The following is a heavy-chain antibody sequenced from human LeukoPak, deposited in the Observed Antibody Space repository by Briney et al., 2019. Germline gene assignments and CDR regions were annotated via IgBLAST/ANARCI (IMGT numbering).Heavy chain of an antibody. D-gene: IGHD3-10*01. CDR2: ISAYNGNT. V-gene: IGHV1-18*01. CDR3: ARDRRNYGSGSYLSFDP. Sequence: ASVKVSCKASGYTFTSYGISWVRQAPRQGLEWMGWISAYNGNTNYAQKLQGRVTMTTDTSTSTAYMELRSLRSDDTAVYYCARDRRNYGSGSYLSFDPWGQGTLVTVSS. CDR1: GYTFTSYG. J-gene: IGHJ5*02.